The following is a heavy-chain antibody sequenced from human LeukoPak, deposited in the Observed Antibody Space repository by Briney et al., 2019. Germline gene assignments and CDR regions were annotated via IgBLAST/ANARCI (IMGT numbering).Heavy chain of an antibody. J-gene: IGHJ4*02. CDR1: GYSFTGYY. CDR2: INPYSGDT. V-gene: IGHV1-2*02. D-gene: IGHD3-9*01. Sequence: ASVKVSCKASGYSFTGYYMHWVRQAPGQGLEWMAWINPYSGDTVYAQKFQGRVTMTRDTSISTAYMRLSRLRSADTAVYYCARSPHILTGENFDYWGQGTLLTVSS. CDR3: ARSPHILTGENFDY.